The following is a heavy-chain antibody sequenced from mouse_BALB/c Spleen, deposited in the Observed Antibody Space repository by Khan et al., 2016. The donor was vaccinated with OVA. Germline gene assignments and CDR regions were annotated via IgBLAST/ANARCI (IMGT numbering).Heavy chain of an antibody. CDR2: ISTGGSYT. CDR3: ARGCEEGYYYPMDY. CDR1: GFTFSSYT. V-gene: IGHV5-6-4*01. J-gene: IGHJ4*01. Sequence: EVELVESGGGLVKPGGSLKLSCAASGFTFSSYTMSWVRQTPEKRLEWVAIISTGGSYTFHSDSVKGRFTISRDNAKNTLYLQMSSLKSEDTAMYYCARGCEEGYYYPMDYWGQGITVTVSS.